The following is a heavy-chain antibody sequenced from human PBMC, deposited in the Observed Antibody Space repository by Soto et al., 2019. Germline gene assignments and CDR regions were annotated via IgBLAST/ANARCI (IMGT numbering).Heavy chain of an antibody. J-gene: IGHJ3*02. V-gene: IGHV5-51*01. CDR1: GYSFTSYW. D-gene: IGHD3-3*01. Sequence: GGSLKISCKGSGYSFTSYWIGWVRQMPGKGLEWMGIIYPGVSDTRYSPSFQGQVTISADKSISTAYLQWSSLKASDTAMYYCARSITIFGVVKPAVAFDIWGQGTMVTVSS. CDR3: ARSITIFGVVKPAVAFDI. CDR2: IYPGVSDT.